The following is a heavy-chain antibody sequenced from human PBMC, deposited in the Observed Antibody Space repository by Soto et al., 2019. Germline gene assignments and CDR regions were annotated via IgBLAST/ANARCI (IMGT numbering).Heavy chain of an antibody. D-gene: IGHD6-19*01. Sequence: QITLKESGPTLVKPTQTLTLTCAFSGFSLSTNGVGVGWIRQPPGKALEWLALIYWDDDKRYSPSLKSRLTIPQDTSKNQVVLTMTIMDPVDTATYYCAHRDYTSGWADYWGQGTLVTVSS. J-gene: IGHJ4*02. CDR2: IYWDDDK. CDR3: AHRDYTSGWADY. V-gene: IGHV2-5*02. CDR1: GFSLSTNGVG.